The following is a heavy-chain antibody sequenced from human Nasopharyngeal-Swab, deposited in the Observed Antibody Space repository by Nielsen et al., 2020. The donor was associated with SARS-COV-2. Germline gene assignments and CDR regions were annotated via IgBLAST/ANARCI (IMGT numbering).Heavy chain of an antibody. CDR1: GFTFSRYW. Sequence: VGSLRLSCAGSGFTFSRYWMSWVRQAPGKGLEWVANIKQDGSEKYYEDSVKGRFTISRDNAKNSLYLQMNSLRAEDTAVYYCARDKGMRDYVWGSYRSSYYYYYGMDVWGQGTTVTVSS. D-gene: IGHD3-16*02. V-gene: IGHV3-7*01. CDR2: IKQDGSEK. J-gene: IGHJ6*02. CDR3: ARDKGMRDYVWGSYRSSYYYYYGMDV.